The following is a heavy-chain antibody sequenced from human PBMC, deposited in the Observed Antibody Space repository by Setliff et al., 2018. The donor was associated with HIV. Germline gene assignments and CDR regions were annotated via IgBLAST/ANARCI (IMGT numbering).Heavy chain of an antibody. D-gene: IGHD3-9*01. V-gene: IGHV1-69*05. CDR3: ARCRGTRYFDWLPMDV. Sequence: SVKVSCKASGGTFSSYAISWVRQAPGQGLEWMGGIIPIFGTANYAQKFQGRVTITTDESTSTAYMELSSLRSEDTAVYYCARCRGTRYFDWLPMDVWGQGTTVTVPS. J-gene: IGHJ6*02. CDR1: GGTFSSYA. CDR2: IIPIFGTA.